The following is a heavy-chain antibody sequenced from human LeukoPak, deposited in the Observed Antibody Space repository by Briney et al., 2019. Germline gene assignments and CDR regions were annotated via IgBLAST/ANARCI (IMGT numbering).Heavy chain of an antibody. Sequence: GGSLRLSCAASGFTFDDYAMHWVRQAPGKGLEWVSGISWNSGSIGYADSVKGRFTISRDNAKNSLYLQMNSLRAEDTALYYCAKGRERTFDYWGQGTLVTVSS. CDR2: ISWNSGSI. V-gene: IGHV3-9*01. CDR3: AKGRERTFDY. J-gene: IGHJ4*02. CDR1: GFTFDDYA.